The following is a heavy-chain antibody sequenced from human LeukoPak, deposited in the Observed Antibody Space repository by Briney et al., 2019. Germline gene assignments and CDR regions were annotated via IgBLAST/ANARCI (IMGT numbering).Heavy chain of an antibody. Sequence: PSETLSLTCTVSGGSISSGGYYWSWIRQPAGKGLEWIGRIFTSGSTNYNPSLKSRVTISVDTSKNQFSLKLSSVTAADTAVYYCARGGYASGSAGASDIWGQGTMFTVSS. D-gene: IGHD3-10*01. J-gene: IGHJ3*02. CDR2: IFTSGST. V-gene: IGHV4-61*02. CDR3: ARGGYASGSAGASDI. CDR1: GGSISSGGYY.